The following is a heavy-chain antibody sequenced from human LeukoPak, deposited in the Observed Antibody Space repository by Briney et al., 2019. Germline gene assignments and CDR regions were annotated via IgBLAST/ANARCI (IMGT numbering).Heavy chain of an antibody. CDR1: GITVSSVH. V-gene: IGHV3-66*01. CDR2: IYSGGRT. D-gene: IGHD1-7*01. CDR3: AGSSPFGTTNF. J-gene: IGHJ4*02. Sequence: PGGSLRVSCAASGITVSSVHMSWVRQAPGQGLEWVSFIYSGGRTYYADSVKGRFSISRDNYKNTLYLQMNSLRAEDTAVYYCAGSSPFGTTNFWGQGTLVTVSS.